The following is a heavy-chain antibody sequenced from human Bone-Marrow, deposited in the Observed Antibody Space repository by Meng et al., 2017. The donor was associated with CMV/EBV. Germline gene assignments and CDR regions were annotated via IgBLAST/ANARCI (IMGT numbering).Heavy chain of an antibody. CDR3: ARGRGFLEWFFDY. V-gene: IGHV4-30-4*08. Sequence: LRLSCTVSGGSISSGDYYWSWIRQPPGKGLEWIGYIYYSGSTYYNPSLKSRVTISVDTSKNQFSLNLSSVTAADTALYYCARGRGFLEWFFDYWGQGTLVTVSS. CDR2: IYYSGST. D-gene: IGHD3-3*01. CDR1: GGSISSGDYY. J-gene: IGHJ4*02.